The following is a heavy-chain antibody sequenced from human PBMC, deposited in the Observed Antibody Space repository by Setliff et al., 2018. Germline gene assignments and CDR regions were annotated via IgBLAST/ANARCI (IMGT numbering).Heavy chain of an antibody. Sequence: ETLSLTCTVSGYSISSGYIWGWIRQPPGKGLEWVGNIGHTGSINYNPSLKSRLTISRDTSKNQVSLKSNSVTATDTAVYYCARDLGHGGDSDYWGQGILVTVSS. V-gene: IGHV4-38-2*02. CDR2: IGHTGSI. CDR3: ARDLGHGGDSDY. CDR1: GYSISSGYI. D-gene: IGHD2-21*02. J-gene: IGHJ4*02.